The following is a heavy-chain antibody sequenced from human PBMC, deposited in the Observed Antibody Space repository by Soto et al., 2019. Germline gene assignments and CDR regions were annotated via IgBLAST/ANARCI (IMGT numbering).Heavy chain of an antibody. D-gene: IGHD6-13*01. CDR2: VIPLFGTT. CDR3: ARDSSSWYFFDY. CDR1: GGTFTSYA. J-gene: IGHJ4*02. V-gene: IGHV1-69*01. Sequence: QVPLVQSGAEVKKPGSSVTVSCKASGGTFTSYAISWVRQAPGHGLEWIGGVIPLFGTTSYAQKFQGRVTITADESTSTAYMELSSLRSEDTAVYYCARDSSSWYFFDYWGQGTLVTVSS.